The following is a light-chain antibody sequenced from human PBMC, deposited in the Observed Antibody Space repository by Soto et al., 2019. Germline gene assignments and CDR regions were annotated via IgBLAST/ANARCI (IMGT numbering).Light chain of an antibody. CDR2: ANI. CDR3: QSYDSSPSGYV. Sequence: QCVLTQPPSLSGAPGQRVTISCTGSGSNIGAGYDVHWYQQLPGTAPKLLIFANINRPSGVPDRFSGSKSGTSASLAITGLRAEDEADYYCQSYDSSPSGYVFGTGTKVTVL. CDR1: GSNIGAGYD. V-gene: IGLV1-40*01. J-gene: IGLJ1*01.